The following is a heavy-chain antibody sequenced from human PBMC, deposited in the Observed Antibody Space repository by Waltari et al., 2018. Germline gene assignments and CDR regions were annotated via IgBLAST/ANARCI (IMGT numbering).Heavy chain of an antibody. Sequence: QVQLVQSGAEVKKPGASVKVSCKASGYTFTGYYMNWVRQAPGQGLEWMDRSNPTSDGTNHAQKFQGRVTMTRDTAISTAYMELSRLRSDDTAVYYCARDSSGWYYFDYWGQGTLVTVSS. D-gene: IGHD6-19*01. J-gene: IGHJ4*02. CDR2: SNPTSDGT. CDR3: ARDSSGWYYFDY. CDR1: GYTFTGYY. V-gene: IGHV1-2*06.